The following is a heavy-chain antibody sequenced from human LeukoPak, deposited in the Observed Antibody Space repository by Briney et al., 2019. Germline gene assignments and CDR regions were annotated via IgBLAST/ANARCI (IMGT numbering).Heavy chain of an antibody. D-gene: IGHD6-19*01. V-gene: IGHV4-59*12. CDR3: ARDAGNGWFFDY. CDR1: GGSISSYH. J-gene: IGHJ4*02. CDR2: INYSGIT. Sequence: KPSETLSLTCTVSGGSISSYHWSWIRQPPGKGLEWIADINYSGITNNNPSLKSRITISVDTSKNKFSLKLTSVTAADTAVYYCARDAGNGWFFDYWGQGTLVTVSS.